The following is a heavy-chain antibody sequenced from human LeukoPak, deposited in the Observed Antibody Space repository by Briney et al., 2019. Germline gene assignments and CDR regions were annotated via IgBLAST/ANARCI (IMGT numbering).Heavy chain of an antibody. CDR2: IKQDGSEK. CDR1: GFTFSTYW. D-gene: IGHD3-22*01. Sequence: PGGSLRLSCAASGFTFSTYWMSWVRQAPGKGLEWVANIKQDGSEKYYVDSVKGRFTISRDNAKNSLYLQMNSLRVEDTAVYYCARDQDYYDSSGYYFLFDSWGQGTLVTVSS. CDR3: ARDQDYYDSSGYYFLFDS. V-gene: IGHV3-7*01. J-gene: IGHJ4*02.